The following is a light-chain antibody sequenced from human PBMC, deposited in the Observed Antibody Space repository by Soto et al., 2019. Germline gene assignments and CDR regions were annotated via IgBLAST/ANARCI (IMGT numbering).Light chain of an antibody. J-gene: IGKJ4*01. CDR2: AAS. CDR1: QGISSW. CDR3: QPANSFPLT. Sequence: DIQLTQSPSSVSASVGDRVTITCRTSQGISSWLAWYQQKPGKAPRLLIYAASSLQSAVPSRFSGSGSGTDFTLTISSLQPDYGATYECQPANSFPLTFGEGTKVEIE. V-gene: IGKV1-12*01.